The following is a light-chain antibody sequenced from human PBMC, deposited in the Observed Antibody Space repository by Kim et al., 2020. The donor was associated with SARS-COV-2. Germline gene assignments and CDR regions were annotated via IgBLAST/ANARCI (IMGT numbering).Light chain of an antibody. V-gene: IGLV3-19*01. J-gene: IGLJ3*02. Sequence: VAVRTTVRTTYQDDRRRCYYASWYQQTPGQSPVLVIYGTNSRPSGIPDRFSGSSAETTASLTITGAQAEDAAYYYCNSRDSSSNLLFGGGTKLTVL. CDR1: RRRCYY. CDR3: NSRDSSSNLL. CDR2: GTN.